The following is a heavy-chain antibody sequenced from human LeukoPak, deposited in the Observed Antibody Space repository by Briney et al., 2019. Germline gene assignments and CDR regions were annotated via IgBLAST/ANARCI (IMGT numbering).Heavy chain of an antibody. D-gene: IGHD1-20*01. CDR3: ARGNRNDVKCLDV. CDR1: GFTFTDYS. Sequence: PGGSLRLSCAASGFTFTDYSMNWVRQAPGKGLEWVSYISSSGNTIYYADSVKGRFTISRDNAKNSLYLQMNSLRAEDTAVYYCARGNRNDVKCLDVWGQGTTVTVSS. CDR2: ISSSGNTI. V-gene: IGHV3-48*04. J-gene: IGHJ6*02.